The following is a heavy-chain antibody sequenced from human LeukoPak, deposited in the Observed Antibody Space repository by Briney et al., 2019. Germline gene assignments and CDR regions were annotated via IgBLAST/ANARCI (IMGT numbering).Heavy chain of an antibody. D-gene: IGHD6-6*01. CDR1: GGTFSSYA. CDR2: NIPIFGTA. V-gene: IGHV1-69*13. CDR3: ARTTYSSSFPYYYYYMDV. Sequence: ASVKVSCKASGGTFSSYAISWVRQAPGQGLEWMGGNIPIFGTANYAQKFQGRVTITADESTSTAYMELSSLRSEDTAVYYCARTTYSSSFPYYYYYMDVWGKGTTVTVSS. J-gene: IGHJ6*03.